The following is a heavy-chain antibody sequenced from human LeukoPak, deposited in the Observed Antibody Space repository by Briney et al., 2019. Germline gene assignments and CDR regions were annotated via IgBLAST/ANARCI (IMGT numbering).Heavy chain of an antibody. Sequence: PGRSLRLSCAASGFTFSTYAMHWVRQAPGKGLEWVAVISYDGSNKYYADSVKGRFAISRDNSKNTLYLQMNSLRAEDTAVYYCAKDSCSGGSCYFDYWGQGTLVTVSS. V-gene: IGHV3-30*18. CDR1: GFTFSTYA. D-gene: IGHD2-15*01. CDR2: ISYDGSNK. J-gene: IGHJ4*02. CDR3: AKDSCSGGSCYFDY.